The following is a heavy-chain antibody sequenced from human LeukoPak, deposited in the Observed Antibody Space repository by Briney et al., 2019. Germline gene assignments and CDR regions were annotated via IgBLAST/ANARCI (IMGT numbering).Heavy chain of an antibody. J-gene: IGHJ3*02. Sequence: PGGSLRLSCAASGFTFNFNAMNWVRQAPGKGLEWVSTISGSGGSADYADSAKGRFTISRDNSKNMLYLQMTRLRADDTAVYYCAKTMTTVTITDAFDIWGQGTMVTVSS. V-gene: IGHV3-23*01. CDR3: AKTMTTVTITDAFDI. D-gene: IGHD4-11*01. CDR2: ISGSGGSA. CDR1: GFTFNFNA.